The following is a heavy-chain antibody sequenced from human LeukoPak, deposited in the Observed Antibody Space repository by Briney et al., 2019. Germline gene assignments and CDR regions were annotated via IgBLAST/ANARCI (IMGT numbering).Heavy chain of an antibody. Sequence: ASVKVSCKASGYTFTSYDINWVRQATRQGLEWMGLMNLNSGNTGYAQKFQGRVTITRNTSISTAYMELSSLRSEDTAVYYCARGLLGRIYTNNWFDPWGQGTLVTVSS. V-gene: IGHV1-8*03. CDR3: ARGLLGRIYTNNWFDP. CDR1: GYTFTSYD. CDR2: MNLNSGNT. D-gene: IGHD1-26*01. J-gene: IGHJ5*02.